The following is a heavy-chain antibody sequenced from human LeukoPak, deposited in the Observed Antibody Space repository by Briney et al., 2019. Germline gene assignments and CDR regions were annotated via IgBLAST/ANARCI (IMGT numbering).Heavy chain of an antibody. CDR3: AKGSQLWFSVVMATDSNFFDY. Sequence: GGSLRLSCAASGFTFSSYGMHWVRQAPGKGLEWVAFIRYDGSNKYYADSVKGRFTISRDNSKNTLYLQMNSLRAEDTAVYYCAKGSQLWFSVVMATDSNFFDYWGQGTLVTVSS. D-gene: IGHD5-18*01. CDR1: GFTFSSYG. J-gene: IGHJ4*02. V-gene: IGHV3-30*02. CDR2: IRYDGSNK.